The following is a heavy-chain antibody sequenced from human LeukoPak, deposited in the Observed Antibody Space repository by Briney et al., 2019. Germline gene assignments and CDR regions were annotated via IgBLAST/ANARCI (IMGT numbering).Heavy chain of an antibody. J-gene: IGHJ4*02. CDR2: INPSGGTT. CDR1: GYTFSSYY. D-gene: IGHD2-21*01. V-gene: IGHV1-46*01. Sequence: ASVKVSCKASGYTFSSYYMNWVRQAPGQGLEWMGVINPSGGTTTYAQKFQGRVTMTRDTSTSTVYMELSSLRSEDTAVYYCAREGSISTVQIDYWSQGTLVTVSP. CDR3: AREGSISTVQIDY.